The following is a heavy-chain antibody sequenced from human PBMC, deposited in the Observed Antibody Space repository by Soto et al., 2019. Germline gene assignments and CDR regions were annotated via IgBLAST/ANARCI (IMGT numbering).Heavy chain of an antibody. D-gene: IGHD6-13*01. Sequence: SVKVSCKASGGTFSSYAISWVRQAPGQGLEWMGGIIPIFGTANYAQKFQGRVTITADESTSTAYMELSSLRSEDTAVYYCARDGLPIAAPYYYYGMDVWGQGTTVTVSS. CDR2: IIPIFGTA. CDR3: ARDGLPIAAPYYYYGMDV. V-gene: IGHV1-69*13. J-gene: IGHJ6*02. CDR1: GGTFSSYA.